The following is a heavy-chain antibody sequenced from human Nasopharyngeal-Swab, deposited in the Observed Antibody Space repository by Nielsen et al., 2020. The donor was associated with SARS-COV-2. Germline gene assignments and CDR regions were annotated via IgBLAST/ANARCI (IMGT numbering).Heavy chain of an antibody. D-gene: IGHD3-10*01. J-gene: IGHJ4*02. CDR2: IKQDGSEQ. V-gene: IGHV3-7*03. CDR1: GFTFSNFW. Sequence: GGSLRLSCEASGFTFSNFWMTWVRQAPGKGLEWVANIKQDGSEQKYVDSVKGRFTISRDNAKNSLFLQMNSLRGDDTAIYYCASLGGGFRDNWGQGTLVTVSS. CDR3: ASLGGGFRDN.